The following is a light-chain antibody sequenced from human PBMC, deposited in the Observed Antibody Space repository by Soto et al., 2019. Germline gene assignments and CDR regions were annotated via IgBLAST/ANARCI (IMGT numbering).Light chain of an antibody. CDR1: QSLLHRNGFNY. J-gene: IGKJ5*01. V-gene: IGKV2-28*01. Sequence: DIVMTQSPLSLPVTPGEPASISCRSSQSLLHRNGFNYLDWYLQKPGQSPQLLIYLGSNRASGVPDRFSGSGSGTDFTLKISRVEVEDVGVYYCMQALQTPPTFGQGTRLEIK. CDR3: MQALQTPPT. CDR2: LGS.